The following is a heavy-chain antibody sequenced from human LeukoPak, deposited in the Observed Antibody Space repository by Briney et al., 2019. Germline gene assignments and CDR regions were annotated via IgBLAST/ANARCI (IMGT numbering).Heavy chain of an antibody. CDR3: ARERGSGSSYMDV. CDR2: ISSSGSDT. V-gene: IGHV3-23*01. J-gene: IGHJ6*03. CDR1: GFTFNSYG. Sequence: PGGSLRLSCAASGFTFNSYGMSWVRQAPGKGLEWVSSISSSGSDTYYADSVKGRFTISRDNSKNTLYLQMNSLRAEDTAVYYCARERGSGSSYMDVWGKGTTVTVSS. D-gene: IGHD3-10*01.